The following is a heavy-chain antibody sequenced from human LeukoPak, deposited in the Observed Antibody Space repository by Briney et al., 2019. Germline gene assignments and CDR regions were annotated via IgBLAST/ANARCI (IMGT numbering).Heavy chain of an antibody. D-gene: IGHD2-2*01. Sequence: GGSLRLSCAASGFTFSSYAMHWVRQAPGKGLEWVAVISYDGSNKYYADSVKGRFTISRDNSKNTLYLQMNSLRAEDTAVYYCARGSGARTIWVVVPAAQSSNYYYYGMDVWGQGTTVTVSS. J-gene: IGHJ6*02. V-gene: IGHV3-30-3*01. CDR1: GFTFSSYA. CDR2: ISYDGSNK. CDR3: ARGSGARTIWVVVPAAQSSNYYYYGMDV.